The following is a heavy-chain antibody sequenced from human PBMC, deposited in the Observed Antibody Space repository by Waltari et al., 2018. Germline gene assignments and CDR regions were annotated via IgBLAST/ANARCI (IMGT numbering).Heavy chain of an antibody. CDR3: ARKGGRGYTYGPFYYDS. Sequence: EVQLVEAGGDIVQQGGHLRPSCAASGLRFRDDWLHWVRQVPGKGLVWVSRINSDGSSISYSDSVKGRFTISRDNSKNMLYLQLNSLRAEDTAVYYCARKGGRGYTYGPFYYDSWGQGTLVTVSS. CDR1: GLRFRDDW. V-gene: IGHV3-74*01. CDR2: INSDGSSI. D-gene: IGHD5-18*01. J-gene: IGHJ4*02.